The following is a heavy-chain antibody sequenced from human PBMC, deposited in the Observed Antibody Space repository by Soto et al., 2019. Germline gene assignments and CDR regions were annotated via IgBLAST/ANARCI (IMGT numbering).Heavy chain of an antibody. CDR2: IRSKGNSYAT. Sequence: EVQLVESGGNLVQPGGSLTLSCAGSGFAFSGSTIHWVRQASGKGLEWVGRIRSKGNSYATAYAASVKGRFIISRDNAKNSLFLQMNSLRAEDTAVYYCARDLGYYASSGYFDYWGQGTLVTVSS. D-gene: IGHD3-22*01. V-gene: IGHV3-73*02. CDR1: GFAFSGST. CDR3: ARDLGYYASSGYFDY. J-gene: IGHJ4*02.